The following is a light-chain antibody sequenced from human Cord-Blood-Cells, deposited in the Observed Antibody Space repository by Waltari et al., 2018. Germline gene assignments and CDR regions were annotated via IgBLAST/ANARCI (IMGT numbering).Light chain of an antibody. CDR3: SSYTSSSTWV. Sequence: QSALTQPASVSGSPGQSITIPCTGTSSDVGGYNYVPWYQQHPGKAPKLSIYDVSNRPSGVSNRFSGSKSGNTASLTISGLQAEDEADYYCSSYTSSSTWVFGGGTKLTVL. V-gene: IGLV2-14*03. CDR2: DVS. CDR1: SSDVGGYNY. J-gene: IGLJ3*02.